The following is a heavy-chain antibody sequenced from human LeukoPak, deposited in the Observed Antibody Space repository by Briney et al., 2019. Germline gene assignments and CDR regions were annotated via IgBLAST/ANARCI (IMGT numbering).Heavy chain of an antibody. Sequence: SETLSLTCAVSGYSISNGYYWGWIRQPPGKGLEFIASIYRSGSTYFNPSLRSRVTISLDTSENQFSLKLSSVTAADTAVYYCATQVVPAAIPDAFDIWGQGTMVTVSS. CDR1: GYSISNGYY. D-gene: IGHD2-2*01. V-gene: IGHV4-38-2*01. CDR2: IYRSGST. CDR3: ATQVVPAAIPDAFDI. J-gene: IGHJ3*02.